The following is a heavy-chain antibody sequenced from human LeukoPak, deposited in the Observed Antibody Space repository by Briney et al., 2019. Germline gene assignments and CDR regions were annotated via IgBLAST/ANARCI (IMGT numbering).Heavy chain of an antibody. J-gene: IGHJ4*02. CDR3: ARGGYSSSWYHFDY. CDR2: ISYDGSNK. Sequence: SGGSLRLSCAASGFTFSSYAMHWVRQAPGKGLEWVAVISYDGSNKYYADSVKGRFTISRDNSKNTLFLQMNSLRAEDTAVYYCARGGYSSSWYHFDYWGQGTLVTVSS. CDR1: GFTFSSYA. D-gene: IGHD6-13*01. V-gene: IGHV3-30*14.